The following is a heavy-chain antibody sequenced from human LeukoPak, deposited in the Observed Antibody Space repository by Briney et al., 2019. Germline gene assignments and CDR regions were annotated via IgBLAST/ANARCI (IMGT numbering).Heavy chain of an antibody. V-gene: IGHV3-66*01. CDR3: ARAYSRESGYDFVFEN. Sequence: GGSLRLSCAASGFTISRSYMSWVRQAPGKGLEWVSVIHRGGTTYYADSVKGRFTISRDNSKNTLYLQMNSLRAEDTAVYYCARAYSRESGYDFVFENWGQGTLVSVSS. J-gene: IGHJ4*02. CDR1: GFTISRSY. CDR2: IHRGGTT. D-gene: IGHD5-12*01.